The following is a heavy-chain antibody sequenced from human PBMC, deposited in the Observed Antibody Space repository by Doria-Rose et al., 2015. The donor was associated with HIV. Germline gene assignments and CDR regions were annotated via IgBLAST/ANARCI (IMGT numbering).Heavy chain of an antibody. CDR2: IFSDDDR. D-gene: IGHD6-13*01. CDR1: GVSLSSPGMG. V-gene: IGHV2-26*01. Sequence: QITLKESGPVLVKPTETLTLTCTVSGVSLSSPGMGVSWIRQPPGKALEWLANIFSDDDRSYKTSLKSRLTISRGTSSSQVVLTMTDMDPVDTATYYCARIKSSGWYHKYYFDFWGQGTLVIVSA. CDR3: ARIKSSGWYHKYYFDF. J-gene: IGHJ4*02.